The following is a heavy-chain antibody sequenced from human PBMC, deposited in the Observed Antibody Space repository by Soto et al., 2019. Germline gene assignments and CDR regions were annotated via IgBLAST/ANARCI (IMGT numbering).Heavy chain of an antibody. CDR3: AHMGGLRLGELSSDDALDI. J-gene: IGHJ3*02. CDR1: GGSISSSSYY. Sequence: SETLSLTCTVSGGSISSSSYYWGWIRQPPGKGLEWIGSIYYSGSTYYNPSLKSRVTISVDTSQNQFSLKLSSVTAADTAVYYCAHMGGLRLGELSSDDALDIWGQGTMVTVSS. V-gene: IGHV4-39*01. D-gene: IGHD3-16*02. CDR2: IYYSGST.